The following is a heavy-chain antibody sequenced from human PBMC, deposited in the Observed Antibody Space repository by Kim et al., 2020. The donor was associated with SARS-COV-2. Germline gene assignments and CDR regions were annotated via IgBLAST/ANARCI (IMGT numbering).Heavy chain of an antibody. CDR3: ARGGLGIVVVPAAMLDY. D-gene: IGHD2-2*03. V-gene: IGHV1-18*01. CDR1: GYTFTSYG. J-gene: IGHJ4*02. Sequence: ASVKVSCKASGYTFTSYGISWVRQAPGQGLEWMGWISAYNGNTNYAQKLQGRVTMTTDTSTSTAYMELRSLRSDDTAVYYCARGGLGIVVVPAAMLDYWGQGTLVTVSS. CDR2: ISAYNGNT.